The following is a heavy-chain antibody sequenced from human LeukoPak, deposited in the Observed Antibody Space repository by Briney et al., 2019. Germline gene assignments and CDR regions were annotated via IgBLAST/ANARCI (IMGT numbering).Heavy chain of an antibody. D-gene: IGHD3-22*01. CDR2: VYYGGST. CDR1: GGSISSYY. V-gene: IGHV4-39*01. CDR3: ARRSSGYPYYFDY. Sequence: SETLSLTCTVSGGSISSYYWGWIRQPPGKGLDWIGSVYYGGSTYYNPSLKSRVTISVDTSKNQFSLKLNSVTAADTAVYYCARRSSGYPYYFDYWGQGTLVTVSS. J-gene: IGHJ4*02.